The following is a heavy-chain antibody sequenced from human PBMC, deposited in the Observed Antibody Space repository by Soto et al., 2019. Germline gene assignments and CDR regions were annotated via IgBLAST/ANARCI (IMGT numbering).Heavy chain of an antibody. V-gene: IGHV3-30*18. J-gene: IGHJ4*02. CDR2: ISYDGRNK. D-gene: IGHD5-12*01. CDR3: AKDFAYGYKTYYIRY. CDR1: GFSFRHYA. Sequence: GRARRVSCAASGFSFRHYAMHGVRQAPGKGLEWVAVISYDGRNKYHADSVKGRFTISRDNSKNTLFLQMNSLRAEDTAVYYCAKDFAYGYKTYYIRYCCPGALVTVS.